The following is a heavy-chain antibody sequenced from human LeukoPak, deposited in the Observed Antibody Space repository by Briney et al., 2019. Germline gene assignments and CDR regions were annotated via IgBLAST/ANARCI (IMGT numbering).Heavy chain of an antibody. J-gene: IGHJ3*02. CDR3: AKVRGSDAFDI. CDR2: IIPIIGVS. D-gene: IGHD3-10*01. V-gene: IGHV1-69*04. CDR1: GGIFITFA. Sequence: SVTVSFKASGGIFITFAINWVRQAPGQGLEWMGRIIPIIGVSNTAHKFQGRVTITADTSTSTAYMELSSLRSEDTAVYYCAKVRGSDAFDIWGQGTTVTVSS.